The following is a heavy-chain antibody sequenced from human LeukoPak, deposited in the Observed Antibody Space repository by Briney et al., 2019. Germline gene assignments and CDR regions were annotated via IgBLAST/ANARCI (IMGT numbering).Heavy chain of an antibody. CDR3: ARGRGFGELLFDY. CDR2: IGTAGDT. Sequence: GGSLRLSCAASGFTFSSYDMHWVRQATGKGLEWVSAIGTAGDTYYPGSVKGRFTISRENAKNSLYLQMNSLRAGDTAVYYCARGRGFGELLFDYWGQGTLVTVSS. J-gene: IGHJ4*02. V-gene: IGHV3-13*01. D-gene: IGHD3-10*01. CDR1: GFTFSSYD.